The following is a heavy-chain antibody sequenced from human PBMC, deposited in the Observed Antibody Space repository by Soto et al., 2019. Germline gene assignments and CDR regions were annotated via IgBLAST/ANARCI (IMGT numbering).Heavy chain of an antibody. D-gene: IGHD1-26*01. CDR1: GFTFSSYS. J-gene: IGHJ3*02. Sequence: EVQLVESGGGLVKPGGSLRLSCAASGFTFSSYSMNWVRQAPGKGLEWGSSISSSSSYIYYADSVKGRFTISRDNAKNSLYLQMNSLRAEDTAVYYCATLGATLGRDAFDIWGQGTMVTVSS. V-gene: IGHV3-21*01. CDR2: ISSSSSYI. CDR3: ATLGATLGRDAFDI.